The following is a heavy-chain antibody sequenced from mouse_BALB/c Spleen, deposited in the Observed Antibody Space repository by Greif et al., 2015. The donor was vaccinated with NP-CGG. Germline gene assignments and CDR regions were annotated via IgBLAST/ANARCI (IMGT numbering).Heavy chain of an antibody. CDR1: GFSLTSYG. Sequence: VKLVESGPGLVQPSQSLSITCTVSGFSLTSYGVHWVRQSPGKGLEWLGVIWSGGSTDYSAAFISRLSISKDNSTSQEFFKRNSLQAKYTAIYYCAIAIYDGYTYAMDYWGQGTSVSFSS. CDR3: AIAIYDGYTYAMDY. V-gene: IGHV2-4-1*01. J-gene: IGHJ4*01. D-gene: IGHD2-3*01. CDR2: IWSGGST.